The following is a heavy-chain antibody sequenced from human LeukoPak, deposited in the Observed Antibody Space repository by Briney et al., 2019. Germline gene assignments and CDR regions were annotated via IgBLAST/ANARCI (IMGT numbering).Heavy chain of an antibody. Sequence: SETLSLTCTVSGVSVSSGGYYWSWIRQHPGKGLEWIGYIYYSGSTYYNPSLKSRVTISVDTSKNQFSLKLSSVTAADTAVYYCARASGVYDSSGYYGDYWGQGTLVTVSS. V-gene: IGHV4-31*03. CDR1: GVSVSSGGYY. CDR3: ARASGVYDSSGYYGDY. J-gene: IGHJ4*02. D-gene: IGHD3-22*01. CDR2: IYYSGST.